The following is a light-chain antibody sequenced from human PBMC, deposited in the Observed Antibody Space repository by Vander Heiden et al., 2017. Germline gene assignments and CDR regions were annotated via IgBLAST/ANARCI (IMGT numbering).Light chain of an antibody. V-gene: IGKV3-15*01. J-gene: IGKJ4*01. Sequence: ERVMAQSPATLSVSPGERATLSGRASQSVSSKLALYQQKPGQTPRLLIYGASTRATGIPDRFSGSGSGTEFTLTIGSLPSEDFAVYYCQQYNNWPLTFGGGTKVEIK. CDR2: GAS. CDR3: QQYNNWPLT. CDR1: QSVSSK.